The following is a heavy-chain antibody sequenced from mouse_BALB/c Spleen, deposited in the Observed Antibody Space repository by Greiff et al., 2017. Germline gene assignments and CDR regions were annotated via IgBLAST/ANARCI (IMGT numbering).Heavy chain of an antibody. CDR2: IWAGGST. CDR1: GFSLTSYG. CDR3: ARDQRGMITTRSYYYAMDY. Sequence: QVQLKESGPGLVAPSQSLSITCTVSGFSLTSYGVHWVRQPPGKGLEWLGVIWAGGSTNYNSALMSRLSISKDNSKSQVFLKMNSLQTDDTAMYYCARDQRGMITTRSYYYAMDYWGQGTSVTVSS. V-gene: IGHV2-9*02. J-gene: IGHJ4*01. D-gene: IGHD2-4*01.